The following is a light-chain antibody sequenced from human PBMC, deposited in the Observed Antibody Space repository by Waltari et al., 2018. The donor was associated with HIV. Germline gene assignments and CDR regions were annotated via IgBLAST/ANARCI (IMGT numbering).Light chain of an antibody. J-gene: IGKJ1*01. Sequence: ILMTQSPGTLSVSPGQRATLSCRASQSISGNIAWYQQKPGQAPRLLIFAASTRATGVPARFSGSGFGTEFTLSITGLQSEDFVIYHCQQYIEWPLTLGQGTKV. CDR2: AAS. CDR1: QSISGN. V-gene: IGKV3-15*01. CDR3: QQYIEWPLT.